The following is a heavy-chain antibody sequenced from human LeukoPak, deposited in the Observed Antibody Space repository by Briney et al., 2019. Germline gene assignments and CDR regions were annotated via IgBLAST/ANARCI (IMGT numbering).Heavy chain of an antibody. CDR2: IWYDGSNQ. D-gene: IGHD3-16*01. V-gene: IGHV3-33*01. J-gene: IGHJ4*02. CDR3: ARDSELKVGGSFDY. CDR1: GFTFSNHG. Sequence: PGRSLRLSCTASGFTFSNHGMHWVRQAPNKGLEWVAIIWYDGSNQYYADSVKGRFTVSRDSSKNTMYLQMNSLRAEDTAVYYCARDSELKVGGSFDYWGQGTLVTVSS.